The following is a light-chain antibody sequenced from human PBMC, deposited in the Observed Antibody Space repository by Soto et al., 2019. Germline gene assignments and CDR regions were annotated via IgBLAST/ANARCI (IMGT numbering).Light chain of an antibody. CDR2: EVS. J-gene: IGLJ2*01. V-gene: IGLV2-8*01. CDR3: SSYAGSNTIGV. Sequence: QSALTQPPSASGSPGQSVTISCTGTSSDVGGYNYVSWYQQHPGKAPKLMIYEVSKRPSGVPDRFSGSKSGNTASLTVSGLQAEDGADYYCSSYAGSNTIGVFGGGTQLTVL. CDR1: SSDVGGYNY.